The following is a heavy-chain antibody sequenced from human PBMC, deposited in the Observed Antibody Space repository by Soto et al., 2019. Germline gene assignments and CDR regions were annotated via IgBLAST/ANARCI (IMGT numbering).Heavy chain of an antibody. J-gene: IGHJ4*02. CDR1: GDTFSSHA. D-gene: IGHD6-25*01. CDR2: IIPIFDAR. Sequence: GASVKVSCKASGDTFSSHALSWVRQAPGQGLEWMGGIIPIFDARTYAQKFQGRVTISADTSTSTGYMELSSLRSEETAVYYCARRKERSGPNDFDFWGQGTLVTVSA. CDR3: ARRKERSGPNDFDF. V-gene: IGHV1-69*06.